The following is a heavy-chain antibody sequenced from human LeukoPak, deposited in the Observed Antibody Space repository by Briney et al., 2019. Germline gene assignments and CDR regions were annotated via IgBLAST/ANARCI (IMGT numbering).Heavy chain of an antibody. J-gene: IGHJ5*02. CDR2: IVGSGDST. CDR1: GFTFSIYA. Sequence: PGGPLTLPCAASGFTFSIYAMSWLRQSTGKGLEWVSTIVGSGDSTYYADSVKGRFTISRDKSNNTLYLQMNSLRAEDTAVYYCAKDRGSGSGGRVRLDPWGQGTLVTVSS. V-gene: IGHV3-23*01. CDR3: AKDRGSGSGGRVRLDP. D-gene: IGHD3-10*01.